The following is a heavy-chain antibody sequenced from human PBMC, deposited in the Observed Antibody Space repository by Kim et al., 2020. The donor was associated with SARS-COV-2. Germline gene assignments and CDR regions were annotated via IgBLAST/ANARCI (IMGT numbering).Heavy chain of an antibody. Sequence: GGSLRLSCAASGFTFSSYAMHWVRQAPGKGLEWVAVISYDGSNKYYADSVKGRFTISRDNSKNTLYLQMNSLRAEDTAVYYCARLQGSSSWWADYYGMDVWGQGTTVTVSS. D-gene: IGHD6-13*01. V-gene: IGHV3-30*04. CDR2: ISYDGSNK. J-gene: IGHJ6*02. CDR1: GFTFSSYA. CDR3: ARLQGSSSWWADYYGMDV.